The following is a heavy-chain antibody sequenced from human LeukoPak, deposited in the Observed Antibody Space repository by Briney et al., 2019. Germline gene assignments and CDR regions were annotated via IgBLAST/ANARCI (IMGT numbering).Heavy chain of an antibody. CDR1: GYTLTELS. Sequence: ASVKVSCKVSGYTLTELSMHWARQAPGKGLEWMGGFDPEDGETIYAQKFQGRVTMTEDTSTDTAYMELSSLRSEDTAVYYCAAAGITIFGVVTPPYYFDYWGQGTLVTVSS. V-gene: IGHV1-24*01. CDR2: FDPEDGET. D-gene: IGHD3-3*01. J-gene: IGHJ4*02. CDR3: AAAGITIFGVVTPPYYFDY.